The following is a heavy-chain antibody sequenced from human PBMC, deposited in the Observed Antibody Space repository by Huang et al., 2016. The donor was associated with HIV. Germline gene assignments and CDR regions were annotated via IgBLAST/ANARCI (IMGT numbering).Heavy chain of an antibody. V-gene: IGHV1-2*02. CDR1: GYIFTDYY. J-gene: IGHJ5*02. Sequence: QVQLVQSGAEVKKPGASVKVSCRTSGYIFTDYYIHWVRQAPGQGLEWMGGVNPKSGGTNQAQRGQGRLHMTTDTSTSAVYMELANLRSDDTAVYYCARAVVRGLIIRFDPWGQGTLVTVSS. CDR2: VNPKSGGT. D-gene: IGHD3-10*01. CDR3: ARAVVRGLIIRFDP.